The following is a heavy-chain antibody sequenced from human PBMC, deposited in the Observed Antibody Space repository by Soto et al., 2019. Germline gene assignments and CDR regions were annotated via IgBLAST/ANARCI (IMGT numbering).Heavy chain of an antibody. D-gene: IGHD3-10*01. Sequence: PVGCLRISFAAYGFTFSSFAMLWLSQDPGKGLEWVAVISYDRSSKYYADAVKGRFTISRDNSKNTLELQMNGLRAADTAVYYCARDGPPAPFTMVRGVMMYYFDYWGQGT. J-gene: IGHJ4*02. CDR2: ISYDRSSK. CDR3: ARDGPPAPFTMVRGVMMYYFDY. CDR1: GFTFSSFA. V-gene: IGHV3-30-3*01.